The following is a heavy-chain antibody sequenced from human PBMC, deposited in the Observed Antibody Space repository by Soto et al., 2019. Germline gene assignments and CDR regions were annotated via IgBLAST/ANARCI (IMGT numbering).Heavy chain of an antibody. D-gene: IGHD3-22*01. CDR2: INPNSGGT. V-gene: IGHV1-2*02. CDR3: ARDLTRSITMIVVGIDY. CDR1: GYTFTGYY. J-gene: IGHJ4*02. Sequence: ASVKVSCKASGYTFTGYYMHWVRQAPGQGLEWMGWINPNSGGTNYAQKFQGRVTMTRDTSISTAYMELSRLRSDDTAVYYCARDLTRSITMIVVGIDYWGQGTLVTVSS.